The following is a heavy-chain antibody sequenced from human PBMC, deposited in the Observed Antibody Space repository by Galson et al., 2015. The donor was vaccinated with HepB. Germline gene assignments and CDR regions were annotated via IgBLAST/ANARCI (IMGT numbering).Heavy chain of an antibody. D-gene: IGHD3-3*01. V-gene: IGHV7-4-1*02. Sequence: SVKVSCKVSGYTFTDYVVNWVRQAPGQGLEWMGWMNTNTGKPTYAPGFAGRFVFSLDTSVTTAYLQISSLETDDTAVYYCARSPLRFLDWLPYYDYYYMDVWGEGTTVTVSS. CDR1: GYTFTDYV. CDR2: MNTNTGKP. J-gene: IGHJ6*03. CDR3: ARSPLRFLDWLPYYDYYYMDV.